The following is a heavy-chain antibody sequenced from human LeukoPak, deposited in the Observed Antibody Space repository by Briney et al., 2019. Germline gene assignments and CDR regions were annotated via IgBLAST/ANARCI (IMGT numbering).Heavy chain of an antibody. CDR1: GYTFGTHW. V-gene: IGHV1-46*01. CDR3: ARDYSGQWEQLTGWWIDP. Sequence: GASVKISCKPSGYTFGTHWLHWLRPAPGQGLEWMAIINPSGDFRSYAQKLQGRVTVTRDMSTRTVYMELSDLRPEDTALYYCARDYSGQWEQLTGWWIDPWGQGTLVIVSS. D-gene: IGHD1-26*01. CDR2: INPSGDFR. J-gene: IGHJ5*02.